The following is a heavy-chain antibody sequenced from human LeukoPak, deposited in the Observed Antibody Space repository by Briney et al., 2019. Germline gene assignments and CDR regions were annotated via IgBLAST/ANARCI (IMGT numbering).Heavy chain of an antibody. CDR1: GGSISSDY. CDR3: AREHSSGWYPFDY. CDR2: VYYTGST. D-gene: IGHD6-19*01. J-gene: IGHJ4*02. V-gene: IGHV4-59*01. Sequence: SETLSLTCSVSGGSISSDYWSWIRQPPGRGLEWIGYVYYTGSTNYNPSLRSRVSISVDTSRDRFSLKLSSVTAADTAVYYCAREHSSGWYPFDYWGQGTLVTVSS.